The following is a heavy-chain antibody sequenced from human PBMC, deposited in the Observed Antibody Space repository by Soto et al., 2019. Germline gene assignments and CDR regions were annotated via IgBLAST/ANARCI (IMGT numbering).Heavy chain of an antibody. Sequence: QVQLQQWGAGLLKPSETLSLICAVSGESLSDHYWSWIRQSPGKGLEWIGDINQYGTTNYNPSLKRRVTISADTSKNQFFLRLASVTAADTAIYYCARGAHISGVTRCFDPWGQGTLVTVSS. V-gene: IGHV4-34*01. CDR1: GESLSDHY. CDR2: INQYGTT. D-gene: IGHD1-20*01. CDR3: ARGAHISGVTRCFDP. J-gene: IGHJ5*02.